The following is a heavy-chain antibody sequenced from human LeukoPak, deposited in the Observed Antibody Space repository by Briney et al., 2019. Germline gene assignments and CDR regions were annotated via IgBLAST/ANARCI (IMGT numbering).Heavy chain of an antibody. J-gene: IGHJ4*02. D-gene: IGHD5-24*01. CDR1: GYTFTSYA. CDR3: ARGRDGSRFDY. CDR2: INPNSGGT. Sequence: ASVKVSCKASGYTFTSYAMNWVRQAPGQGLEWMGWINPNSGGTNYAQKFQGRVTMTRDTSISTAYMELSRLRSDDTAVYYCARGRDGSRFDYWGQGTLVTVSS. V-gene: IGHV1-2*02.